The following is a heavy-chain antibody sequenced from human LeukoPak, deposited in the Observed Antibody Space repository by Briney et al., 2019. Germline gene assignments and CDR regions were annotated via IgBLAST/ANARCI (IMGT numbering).Heavy chain of an antibody. Sequence: PGGSLRLSCAASRFVFEDYGMSWVRQASGKGLEWVSGINWSGGSTGYADSVKGRFTISRDNAKNSLYLQMNSLRAEDTAVYYCARKVATIGQTDYWGQGTLVTVSS. CDR3: ARKVATIGQTDY. V-gene: IGHV3-20*04. CDR1: RFVFEDYG. CDR2: INWSGGST. D-gene: IGHD5-12*01. J-gene: IGHJ4*02.